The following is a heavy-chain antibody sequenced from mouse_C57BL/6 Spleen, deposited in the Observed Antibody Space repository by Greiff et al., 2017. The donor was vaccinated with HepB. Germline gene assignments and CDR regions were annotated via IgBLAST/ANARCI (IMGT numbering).Heavy chain of an antibody. CDR1: GFTFSDYY. CDR2: ISNGGGST. V-gene: IGHV5-12*01. Sequence: EVKLMESGGGLVQPGGSLKLSCAASGFTFSDYYMYWVRQTPEKRLEWVAYISNGGGSTYYPDTVKGRFTISRDNAKNTLYLQMSRLKSEDTAMYYCARHTTTVPFDYWGQGTTLTVSS. CDR3: ARHTTTVPFDY. D-gene: IGHD1-1*01. J-gene: IGHJ2*01.